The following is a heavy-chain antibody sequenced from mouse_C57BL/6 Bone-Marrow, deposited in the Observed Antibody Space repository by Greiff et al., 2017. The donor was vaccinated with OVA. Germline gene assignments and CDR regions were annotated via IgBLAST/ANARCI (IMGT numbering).Heavy chain of an antibody. CDR2: INPSSGYT. D-gene: IGHD1-1*01. Sequence: VQLQQSGAELARPGASVKMSCKASGYTFTSYTMHWVKQRPGQGLEWIGYINPSSGYTKYNQKFKDNATLTADKSSSTAYMQLSSLTSEDSAVYYWARTPIYYGSSYDYFDYWGQGTTLTVSS. V-gene: IGHV1-4*01. CDR3: ARTPIYYGSSYDYFDY. CDR1: GYTFTSYT. J-gene: IGHJ2*01.